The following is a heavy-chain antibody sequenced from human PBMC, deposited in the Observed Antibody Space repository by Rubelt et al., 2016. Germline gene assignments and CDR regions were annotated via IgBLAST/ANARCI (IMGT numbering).Heavy chain of an antibody. D-gene: IGHD3-16*01. J-gene: IGHJ5*02. V-gene: IGHV3-11*01. CDR3: ARDILRNISPQGGGA. Sequence: GKGLEWISYISSSAYTIYYADSVKGRFTISRDNAKSSVYLQLDSLRPEDTAFYYCARDILRNISPQGGGAWGQGTLVTVSS. CDR2: ISSSAYTI.